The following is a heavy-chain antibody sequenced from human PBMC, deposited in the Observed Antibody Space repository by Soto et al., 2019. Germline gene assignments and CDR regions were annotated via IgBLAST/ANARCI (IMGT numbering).Heavy chain of an antibody. J-gene: IGHJ6*03. V-gene: IGHV2-70*11. CDR3: ARSQAPWFGGSTYYYYYYMDV. Sequence: SGPTLVNPTQTLTLTCTFSGFSLSTSGMCVSWIRQPPGKALEWLARIDWDDDKYYSTSLKTRLTISKDTSKNQVVLTMTNMDPVDTATYYCARSQAPWFGGSTYYYYYYMDVWGKGTTVTVSS. CDR1: GFSLSTSGMC. D-gene: IGHD3-10*01. CDR2: IDWDDDK.